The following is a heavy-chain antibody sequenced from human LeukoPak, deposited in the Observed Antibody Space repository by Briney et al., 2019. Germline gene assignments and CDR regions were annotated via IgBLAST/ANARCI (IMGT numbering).Heavy chain of an antibody. D-gene: IGHD4-17*01. Sequence: PGGSLRLSCAASGFTFSSYGMHWVRQAPGKGLEWVAVIWYDGSNKYYADSVKGRFTISRDNSKNTLYLQMNSLRAEDTAVYYCAREYGDYAFDIWGQGTMATVSS. CDR1: GFTFSSYG. CDR2: IWYDGSNK. CDR3: AREYGDYAFDI. V-gene: IGHV3-33*01. J-gene: IGHJ3*02.